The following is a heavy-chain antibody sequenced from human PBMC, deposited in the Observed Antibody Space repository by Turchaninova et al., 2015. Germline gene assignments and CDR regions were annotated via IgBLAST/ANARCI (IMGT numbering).Heavy chain of an antibody. Sequence: LVVSWGGVVQPGRSLRLSCTASGFTLGDYAFTWVRQAPGKGLEWVGFIRSLPYGGTTEYAAAVRGRFTLSRDDSRNIAYLQMNSLKTEDTAVYFCTREQQTRIHDASDILGQGTMVTVSS. J-gene: IGHJ3*02. CDR1: GFTLGDYA. CDR3: TREQQTRIHDASDI. V-gene: IGHV3-49*04. D-gene: IGHD6-13*01. CDR2: IRSLPYGGTT.